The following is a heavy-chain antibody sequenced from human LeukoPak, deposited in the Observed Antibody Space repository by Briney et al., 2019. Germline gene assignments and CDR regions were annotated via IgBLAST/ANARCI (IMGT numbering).Heavy chain of an antibody. V-gene: IGHV3-7*04. CDR2: IKPDGTQN. D-gene: IGHD6-13*01. J-gene: IGHJ6*02. Sequence: GGSLRLSCVASGFTFSSYWMTWVRQAPGKGLEWEANIKPDGTQNYYVDSVKGRFTISRDNAKNSLYLQMNSLRADETAVYYCARLRPYSSTWYAYYGMDVWGQGTTVTVSS. CDR3: ARLRPYSSTWYAYYGMDV. CDR1: GFTFSSYW.